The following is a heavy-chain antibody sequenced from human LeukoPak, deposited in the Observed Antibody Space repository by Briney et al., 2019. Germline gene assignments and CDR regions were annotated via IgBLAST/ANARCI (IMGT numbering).Heavy chain of an antibody. D-gene: IGHD3-10*01. CDR3: ARGRGMVRGGLDYFDY. J-gene: IGHJ4*02. CDR2: IFYSGST. CDR1: GGSISSGDYY. V-gene: IGHV4-30-4*01. Sequence: PSQTLSLTCTVSGGSISSGDYYWSWVRQPPGKGLEWIGYIFYSGSTNYNPSLKSRVTISVDTSKNQFSLKLSSVTAADTVVYYCARGRGMVRGGLDYFDYWGQGTLVTVSS.